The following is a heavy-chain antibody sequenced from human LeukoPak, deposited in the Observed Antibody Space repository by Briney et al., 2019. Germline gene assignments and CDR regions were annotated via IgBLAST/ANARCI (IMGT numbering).Heavy chain of an antibody. V-gene: IGHV3-53*01. Sequence: GGSLRLSCAASGFTVSSNYMSWVRQAPGKGLEWVSVIYSGGSTYYADSVKGRFTISRDNSKNTLYLQMNSLRAEDTAVYYCASIPLDIVVVPAARYNWFDPWGQGTLVTVSS. J-gene: IGHJ5*02. CDR2: IYSGGST. CDR1: GFTVSSNY. CDR3: ASIPLDIVVVPAARYNWFDP. D-gene: IGHD2-2*03.